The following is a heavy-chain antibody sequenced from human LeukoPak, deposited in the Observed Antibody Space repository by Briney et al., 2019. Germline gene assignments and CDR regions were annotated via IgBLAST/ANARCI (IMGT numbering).Heavy chain of an antibody. CDR2: FSGSGGST. CDR3: AKDPGYSYGPHYYFDY. D-gene: IGHD5-18*01. J-gene: IGHJ4*02. CDR1: GFTFSSYA. Sequence: GSLRLSCAASGFTFSSYAMSWVRQAPGKGVEWVSAFSGSGGSTYYADSVKGRFTISRDNSKNTLYLQMNSLRAEDTAVYYCAKDPGYSYGPHYYFDYWGQGTLVTVSS. V-gene: IGHV3-23*01.